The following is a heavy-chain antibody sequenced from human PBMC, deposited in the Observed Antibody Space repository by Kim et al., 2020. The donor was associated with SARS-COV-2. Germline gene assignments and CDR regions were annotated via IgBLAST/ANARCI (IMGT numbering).Heavy chain of an antibody. CDR2: SNPDGSST. CDR1: GFTFSGYV. V-gene: IGHV3-74*01. CDR3: ARGAYYGMDV. Sequence: GGSLRLSCAASGFTFSGYVMHWVRQAPGKGLVWVSRSNPDGSSTFYADSVKGRFTISRDNAKNTLYLQMNSLRAEDTAVYYCARGAYYGMDVWGQGTTVTVSS. J-gene: IGHJ6*02.